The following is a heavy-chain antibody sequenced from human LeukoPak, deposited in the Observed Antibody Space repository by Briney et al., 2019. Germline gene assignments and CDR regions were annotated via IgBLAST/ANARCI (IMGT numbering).Heavy chain of an antibody. J-gene: IGHJ3*02. CDR2: IIPIFGTA. Sequence: GASVKVSCKASGGTFSSYAISWVRQAPGQGLEWMGGIIPIFGTANYAQKFQGRVTITTDESTSTAYMELSSLRSEDTAVYYCARDCSSTSCQTNDAFDIWGQGTMVTVSS. CDR3: ARDCSSTSCQTNDAFDI. CDR1: GGTFSSYA. V-gene: IGHV1-69*05. D-gene: IGHD2-2*01.